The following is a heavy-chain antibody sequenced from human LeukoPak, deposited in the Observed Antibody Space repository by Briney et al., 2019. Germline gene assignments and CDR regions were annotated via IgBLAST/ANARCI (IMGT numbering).Heavy chain of an antibody. V-gene: IGHV1-8*01. CDR3: ARVRDYVWGSYKPKDAFDI. D-gene: IGHD3-16*01. CDR1: GYTFTSYD. Sequence: ASVKVSCKASGYTFTSYDINLVRQATGQGLEWMGWMNPNSGNTGYAQKFQGRVTMTRNTSISTAYMELSSLRSEDTAVYYCARVRDYVWGSYKPKDAFDIWGQGTMVTVSS. J-gene: IGHJ3*02. CDR2: MNPNSGNT.